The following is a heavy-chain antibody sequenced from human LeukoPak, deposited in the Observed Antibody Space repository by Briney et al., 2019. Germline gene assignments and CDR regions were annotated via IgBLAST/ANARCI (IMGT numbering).Heavy chain of an antibody. D-gene: IGHD2-21*02. V-gene: IGHV3-48*04. CDR3: ARDLRVTALWYFDL. Sequence: GGSLRLSCAASGFTFSSYSMNWVRQAPGKGLEWVSYISSSSSTIYYADSVKGRFTISRDNAKNSLYLQMNSLRAEDTAVYYCARDLRVTALWYFDLWGRGTLVTVSS. CDR2: ISSSSSTI. J-gene: IGHJ2*01. CDR1: GFTFSSYS.